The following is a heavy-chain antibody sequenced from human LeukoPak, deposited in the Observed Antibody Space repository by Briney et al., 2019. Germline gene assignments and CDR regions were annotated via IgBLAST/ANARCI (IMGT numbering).Heavy chain of an antibody. CDR2: INTNTGNP. Sequence: ASVKVSCRASGYTFTSYAMNWVRQAPGQGLEWMGWINTNTGNPTYAQGFTGRFVFSLDTSVSTAYLQISSLKAEDTAVYYCARTQYCSGGSCYSNFDYWGQGTLVTVSS. CDR3: ARTQYCSGGSCYSNFDY. J-gene: IGHJ4*02. CDR1: GYTFTSYA. V-gene: IGHV7-4-1*02. D-gene: IGHD2-15*01.